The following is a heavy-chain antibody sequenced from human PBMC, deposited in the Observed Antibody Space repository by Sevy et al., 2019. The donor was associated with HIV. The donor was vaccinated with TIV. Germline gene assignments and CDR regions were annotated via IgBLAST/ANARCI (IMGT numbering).Heavy chain of an antibody. D-gene: IGHD3-22*01. CDR2: IWYDGSNK. CDR1: GFTFSKYG. J-gene: IGHJ4*02. V-gene: IGHV3-33*01. CDR3: VRGADYDDSSGANCDY. Sequence: GGSLRLSCAASGFTFSKYGMHWVRQAPGKGLEWVALIWYDGSNKYYADSVKGRFTISRDNSKNTLYLQMNSLRAEDMAVYYCVRGADYDDSSGANCDYWGQGTLVTVSS.